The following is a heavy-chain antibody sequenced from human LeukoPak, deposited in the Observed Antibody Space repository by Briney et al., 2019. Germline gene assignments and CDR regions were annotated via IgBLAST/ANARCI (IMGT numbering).Heavy chain of an antibody. CDR3: ARGFSDYDGTDYAILKY. CDR1: GYTFTTYE. D-gene: IGHD3-22*01. CDR2: MNPNSGDT. Sequence: ASVKVSCKASGYTFTTYEIDWVRQAPGQGLEWMGWMNPNSGDTAYAQKFQGRVTMTRDTSITTAYMKLSSLVSEDTAVYYCARGFSDYDGTDYAILKYWGQGTLVTVSS. J-gene: IGHJ4*02. V-gene: IGHV1-8*01.